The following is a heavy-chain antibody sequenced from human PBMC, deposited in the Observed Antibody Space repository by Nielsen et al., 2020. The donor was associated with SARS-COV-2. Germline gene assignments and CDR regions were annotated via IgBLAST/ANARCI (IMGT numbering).Heavy chain of an antibody. CDR2: ISSSSSYI. CDR1: GFTFSSYS. CDR3: ARTTYYYDSSGYYAYDAFDI. V-gene: IGHV3-21*01. D-gene: IGHD3-22*01. J-gene: IGHJ3*02. Sequence: GESLKISCAASGFTFSSYSMNWVRQAPGKGLEWVSSISSSSSYIYYADSVKGRFTISRDNAKNSLYLQMNSLRAEDTAVYYCARTTYYYDSSGYYAYDAFDIWGQGTMVTVSS.